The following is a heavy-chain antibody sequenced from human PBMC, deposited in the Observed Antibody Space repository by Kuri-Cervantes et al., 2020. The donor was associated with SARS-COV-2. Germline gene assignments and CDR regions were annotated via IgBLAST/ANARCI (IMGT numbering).Heavy chain of an antibody. CDR3: ARAGYSSGWYPPNWFDP. D-gene: IGHD6-19*01. Sequence: GGSLRLSCAASGFTLSSYAMHWVRQAPGKGLEWVAVISYDGSNKYYADSVKGRFTISRDNSKNTLYLQMNSLRAEDTAVYYCARAGYSSGWYPPNWFDPWGQGTLVTVSS. V-gene: IGHV3-30-3*01. CDR2: ISYDGSNK. J-gene: IGHJ5*02. CDR1: GFTLSSYA.